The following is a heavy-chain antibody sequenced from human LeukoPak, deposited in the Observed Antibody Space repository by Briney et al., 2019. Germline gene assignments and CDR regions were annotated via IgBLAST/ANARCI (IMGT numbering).Heavy chain of an antibody. D-gene: IGHD6-19*01. CDR3: ARRKRGSGGPFDS. Sequence: PSETLSLTCTVSGGSISSYYWSWVRQPPGTGLEWIGYMDYSGSAAYNPSLRGRVTISIDTSKKQFSLEVTSVTAADTAVYFCARRKRGSGGPFDSWGHGTLVTVSS. V-gene: IGHV4-59*08. J-gene: IGHJ4*01. CDR2: MDYSGSA. CDR1: GGSISSYY.